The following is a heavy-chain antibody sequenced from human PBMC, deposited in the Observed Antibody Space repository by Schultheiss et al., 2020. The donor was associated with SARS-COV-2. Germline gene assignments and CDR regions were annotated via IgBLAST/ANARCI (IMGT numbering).Heavy chain of an antibody. CDR1: GFTFSSYA. CDR3: ARGGAEDAFDI. Sequence: GGSLRLSCAASGFTFSSYAMHWVRQAPGKGLEWVAVIWYDGSNKYYADSVKGRFTISRDNAKNSLYLQMNSLRAEDTAVYYCARGGAEDAFDIWGQGTMVTVSS. V-gene: IGHV3-30*07. D-gene: IGHD1-26*01. CDR2: IWYDGSNK. J-gene: IGHJ3*02.